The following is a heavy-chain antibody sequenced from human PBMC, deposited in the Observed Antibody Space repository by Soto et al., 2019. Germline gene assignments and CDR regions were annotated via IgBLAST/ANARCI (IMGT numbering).Heavy chain of an antibody. V-gene: IGHV1-2*02. CDR2: INPNSGGT. Sequence: ASVKVSCKASGYTFTGYYMHWVRQAPGQGLEWMGWINPNSGGTNYAQKFQGRVTMTRDTSISTAYMELSRLRSDDTAVYYCARVEGIAAAGTYDYWGQGTLVTVSS. CDR3: ARVEGIAAAGTYDY. CDR1: GYTFTGYY. D-gene: IGHD6-13*01. J-gene: IGHJ4*02.